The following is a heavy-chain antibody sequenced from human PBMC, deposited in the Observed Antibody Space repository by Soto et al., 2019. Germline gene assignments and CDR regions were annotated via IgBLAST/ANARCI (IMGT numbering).Heavy chain of an antibody. D-gene: IGHD2-15*01. CDR2: IWYDGTNK. CDR3: ARDSLASEYYFEY. CDR1: GFTLSNYG. V-gene: IGHV3-33*01. Sequence: QVQLVESGGGVVQPGRSLRLSCAASGFTLSNYGMHWVRQTPDKGLEWVAIIWYDGTNKYYADSVKGRFTISRDNSKNTLYLQMNSLRAEDTAVYYCARDSLASEYYFEYWGQGTLVTVSS. J-gene: IGHJ4*02.